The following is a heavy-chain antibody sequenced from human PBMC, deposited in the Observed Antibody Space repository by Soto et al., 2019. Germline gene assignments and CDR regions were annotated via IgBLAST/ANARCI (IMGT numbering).Heavy chain of an antibody. D-gene: IGHD3-9*01. CDR2: IHHSGST. V-gene: IGHV4-59*11. J-gene: IGHJ4*02. Sequence: QVQLQESGPGLAKPSETLSLTCTVSGDSISSHYWSWIRQPPGKGLEWIGHIHHSGSTNYNPALKSGVTTSLDASKNKFSLKLSSVTAADTAVYYCAGTLRYFDWLTPYYFDYWGRGTLVTVSS. CDR1: GDSISSHY. CDR3: AGTLRYFDWLTPYYFDY.